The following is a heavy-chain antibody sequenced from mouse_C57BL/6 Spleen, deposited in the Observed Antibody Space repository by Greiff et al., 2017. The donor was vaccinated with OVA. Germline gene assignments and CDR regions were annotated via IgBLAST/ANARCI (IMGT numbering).Heavy chain of an antibody. CDR3: ARSGYYGSSYEGYAMDY. D-gene: IGHD1-1*01. J-gene: IGHJ4*01. CDR1: GYAFTNYL. V-gene: IGHV1-54*01. CDR2: INPGSGGT. Sequence: QVQLQQSGAELVRPGPSVKVSCKASGYAFTNYLIEWVKQRPGQGLEWIGVINPGSGGTNYNEKFKGKATLTADKSSSTAYMQLSSLTSEDSAVYFCARSGYYGSSYEGYAMDYWGQGTSVTVSS.